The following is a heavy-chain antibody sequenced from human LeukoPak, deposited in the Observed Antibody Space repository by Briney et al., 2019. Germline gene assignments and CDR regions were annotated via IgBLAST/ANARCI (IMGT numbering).Heavy chain of an antibody. V-gene: IGHV3-23*01. CDR3: AKSLAPTRSYKGPFDY. J-gene: IGHJ4*02. CDR2: ISSTGGTA. D-gene: IGHD5-24*01. CDR1: GFTFSSFG. Sequence: GGTLRLSCAASGFTFSSFGMSWVRQAPGKGLEWVSAISSTGGTAYYADSVKGRFTISRDNSKNTLCLQMNSLRAEDTAVYYCAKSLAPTRSYKGPFDYWGQGTLVTVPS.